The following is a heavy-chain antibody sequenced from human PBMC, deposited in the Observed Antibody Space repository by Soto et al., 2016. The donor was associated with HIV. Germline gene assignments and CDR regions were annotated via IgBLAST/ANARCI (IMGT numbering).Heavy chain of an antibody. CDR2: INWDPRNT. CDR3: VKGPGANGHYQHYYMDV. J-gene: IGHJ6*03. Sequence: VQLVESGGVVVQPGGSLRLSCAASGFNFDDHAMHWVRQTPGKGLEWVSLINWDPRNTYYADSVKGRFTISRDNSKNSLSLQMNSLRPEDSGLYHCVKGPGANGHYQHYYMDVWGKGTTVVVSS. D-gene: IGHD2-2*01. V-gene: IGHV3-43D*03. CDR1: GFNFDDHA.